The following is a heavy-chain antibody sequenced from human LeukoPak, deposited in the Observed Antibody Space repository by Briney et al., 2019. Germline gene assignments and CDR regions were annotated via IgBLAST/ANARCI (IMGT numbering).Heavy chain of an antibody. CDR2: IIPIFGTA. D-gene: IGHD2-2*02. V-gene: IGHV1-69*05. Sequence: SVTVSFTASGGTFSSYAISWVRQAPGQGLEWMGGIIPIFGTANYAQKFQGRVTITTDESTSTAYMELSSLRSEDTAVYYCARMTGYCSSTSCYMDAFDIWGQGTMVTVSS. J-gene: IGHJ3*02. CDR1: GGTFSSYA. CDR3: ARMTGYCSSTSCYMDAFDI.